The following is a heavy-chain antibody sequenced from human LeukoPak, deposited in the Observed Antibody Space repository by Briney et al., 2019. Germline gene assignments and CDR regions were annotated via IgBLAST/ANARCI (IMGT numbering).Heavy chain of an antibody. CDR2: IGTAGDT. CDR3: LRDYTNTGYFDP. V-gene: IGHV3-13*04. CDR1: GFTFSSYD. J-gene: IGHJ5*02. D-gene: IGHD4-11*01. Sequence: GGSLRLSCAASGFTFSSYDMHWVRQATGKGLEWVSAIGTAGDTYYPGSVKGRFTISRDNSKNTLSLQMNSLRAEDTAVYFCLRDYTNTGYFDPWGQGTLVTVSS.